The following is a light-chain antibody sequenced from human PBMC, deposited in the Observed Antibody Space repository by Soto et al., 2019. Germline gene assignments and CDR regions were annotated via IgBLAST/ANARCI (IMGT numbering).Light chain of an antibody. V-gene: IGKV3-20*01. CDR3: QQYGSSPLT. CDR1: QSVSSSY. CDR2: DAS. Sequence: EIVLTQSPGTLSLSPGERATLSCRASQSVSSSYLAWYQQKPGQDPRLLIYDASSRATGIPDRFSGSGSGTDFTLTISRLEPEDIAVYYCQQYGSSPLTFGGGTKVEIK. J-gene: IGKJ4*01.